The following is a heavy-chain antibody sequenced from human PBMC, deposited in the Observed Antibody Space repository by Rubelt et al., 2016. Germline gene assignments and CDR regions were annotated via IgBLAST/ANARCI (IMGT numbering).Heavy chain of an antibody. V-gene: IGHV3-33*01. CDR2: IWYDGSNK. CDR3: ARNWGFDY. Sequence: GGVVQPGRSLRLTCAASGFTFSSYGMHWVRQAPGKGLEWVAVIWYDGSNKYYADSVKGRFTISRDNSKNTLYLQMTSLRAEDTAVYYCARNWGFDYWGQGTLVTVSS. J-gene: IGHJ4*02. CDR1: GFTFSSYG. D-gene: IGHD7-27*01.